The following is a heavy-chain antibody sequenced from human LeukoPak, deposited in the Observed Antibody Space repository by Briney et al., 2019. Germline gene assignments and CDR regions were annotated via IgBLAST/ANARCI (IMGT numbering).Heavy chain of an antibody. D-gene: IGHD6-25*01. V-gene: IGHV3-48*03. Sequence: AGSLRLSCAASGFTFSKYELNWVRQAPGKGLEWVSYISSSGGTKYYADSVKGRFTISRDNAKSSLYLQMDTLRSEDTATYYCTSHGSAYYFDSSGQGTLVTVSS. J-gene: IGHJ4*02. CDR2: ISSSGGTK. CDR1: GFTFSKYE. CDR3: TSHGSAYYFDS.